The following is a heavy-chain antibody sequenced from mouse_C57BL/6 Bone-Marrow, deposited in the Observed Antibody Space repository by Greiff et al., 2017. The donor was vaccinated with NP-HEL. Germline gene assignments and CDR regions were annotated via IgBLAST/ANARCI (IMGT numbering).Heavy chain of an antibody. D-gene: IGHD2-3*01. Sequence: QVQLQQPGAELVKPGASVKLSCKASGYTFTSYWMQWVKQRPGQGLEWIGEIDPSDSYTNYNQKFKGKATLTVDTSSSTAYMQLSSLTSEDSAVYYCACERNDGYYAGFAYWGQGTLVTVSA. CDR1: GYTFTSYW. CDR3: ACERNDGYYAGFAY. J-gene: IGHJ3*01. V-gene: IGHV1-50*01. CDR2: IDPSDSYT.